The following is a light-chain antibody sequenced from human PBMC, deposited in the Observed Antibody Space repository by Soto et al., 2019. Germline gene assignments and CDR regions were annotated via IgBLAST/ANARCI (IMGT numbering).Light chain of an antibody. CDR2: GAS. CDR1: QSISSSS. Sequence: EIVLTQSPGTLSLSPGERATLSCRASQSISSSSLAWYQQKPGQAPRLLIYGASSRATGIPDRFSGSGSGPDFTLTISRLEPEDFAVYYCQQYGSSPETFGQGTKLEIK. J-gene: IGKJ2*01. V-gene: IGKV3-20*01. CDR3: QQYGSSPET.